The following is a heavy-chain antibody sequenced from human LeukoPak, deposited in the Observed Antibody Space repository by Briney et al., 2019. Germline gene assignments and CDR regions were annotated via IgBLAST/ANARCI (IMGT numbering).Heavy chain of an antibody. CDR2: IYSGGST. J-gene: IGHJ3*02. CDR1: GVTVSSNY. CDR3: VKALGYCSGGSCLAFDI. V-gene: IGHV3-53*05. Sequence: PGGSLILSCAASGVTVSSNYMSWVRQAPGKGLEWVSVIYSGGSTYYADSVKGRFTISRDNSKNTLYLQMSSLRDEDTAVYYCVKALGYCSGGSCLAFDIWGQGTMVTVSS. D-gene: IGHD2-15*01.